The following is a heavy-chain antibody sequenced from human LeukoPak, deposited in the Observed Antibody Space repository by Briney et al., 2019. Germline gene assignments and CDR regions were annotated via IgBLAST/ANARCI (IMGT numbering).Heavy chain of an antibody. J-gene: IGHJ5*02. CDR1: GYTFTSYG. Sequence: ASVKVSCKASGYTFTSYGISWVRQAPGQGLEWMGWINAYNGDTDYAQNLQGRLTMTTETSTSTAYMELRSLRSDDTAVYYCARDGSGVWFDPWGQGTLLTVSP. D-gene: IGHD3-10*01. CDR2: INAYNGDT. CDR3: ARDGSGVWFDP. V-gene: IGHV1-18*01.